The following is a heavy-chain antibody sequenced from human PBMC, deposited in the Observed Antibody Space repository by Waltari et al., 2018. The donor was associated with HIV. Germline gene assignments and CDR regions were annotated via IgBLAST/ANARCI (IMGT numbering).Heavy chain of an antibody. Sequence: EVQLVESGGGLVQPGGSLRLSCAASGFTFTSYWMSWVRQVPGKGLEWVANIKQDGSEKYYVDSVKCRFTISRDNAKNSLYLQMNSLRAEDTAVYYCATSRTFDYWGQEPWSPSPQ. CDR3: ATSRTFDY. CDR1: GFTFTSYW. J-gene: IGHJ4*01. D-gene: IGHD2-2*01. V-gene: IGHV3-7*01. CDR2: IKQDGSEK.